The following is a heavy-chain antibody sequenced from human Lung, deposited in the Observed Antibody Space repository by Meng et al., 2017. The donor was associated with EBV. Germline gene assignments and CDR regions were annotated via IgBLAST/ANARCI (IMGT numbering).Heavy chain of an antibody. J-gene: IGHJ2*01. CDR3: ARYVPNGSFWYFDF. CDR2: ISVKNGEA. D-gene: IGHD6-13*01. V-gene: IGHV1-18*01. CDR1: GNIFTNYD. Sequence: VHLVKSGADAKTPGASRKVPCKASGNIFTNYDISWVRQAPGQGLEWMGWISVKNGEAKYPQNFQGRVTMTTDTTTSTAYMELRSLTSDDTAVYYCARYVPNGSFWYFDFWGRGTLVTVSS.